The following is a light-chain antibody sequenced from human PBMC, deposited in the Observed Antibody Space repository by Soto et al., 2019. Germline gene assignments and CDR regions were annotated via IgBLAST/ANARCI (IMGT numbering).Light chain of an antibody. CDR1: SSNVGNYNY. V-gene: IGLV2-11*01. Sequence: QSVLTQVRSVSGSPGQSVTISCTGTSSNVGNYNYVSWYQQYPGKAPKLIIYDVSGRPSGVPDRFSGSKSGNTASLTISGLQAEDEADYYCCSYSGNFIFVFGTGTKLTVL. J-gene: IGLJ1*01. CDR2: DVS. CDR3: CSYSGNFIFV.